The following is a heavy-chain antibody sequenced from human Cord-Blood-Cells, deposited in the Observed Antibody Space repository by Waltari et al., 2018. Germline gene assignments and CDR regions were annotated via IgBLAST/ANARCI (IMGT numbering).Heavy chain of an antibody. CDR3: ARATTVTTPYGMDV. CDR1: GYTFTGYY. V-gene: IGHV1-2*04. Sequence: QVQLVQSGAEVKKPGASVKVSCKASGYTFTGYYMHWVRQAPGQGLEGMGWINPNRGGTNYAKKFQGWVTRTRDTSISTAYMELSRLRSDDTAVYYCARATTVTTPYGMDVWGQGTTVTVSS. D-gene: IGHD4-4*01. J-gene: IGHJ6*02. CDR2: INPNRGGT.